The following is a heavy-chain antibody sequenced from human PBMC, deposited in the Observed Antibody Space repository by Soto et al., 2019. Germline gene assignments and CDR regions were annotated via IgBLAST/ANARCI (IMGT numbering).Heavy chain of an antibody. CDR1: GFTFSSYA. D-gene: IGHD3-3*01. CDR3: ARDSKVTIFGVVTSLFDY. Sequence: GALRLSCAASGFTFSSYAMSWVRQAPGKGLEWVSAISGSGISTHYADSVKGRFTVSRDNSKNTLYLQMNSLRAEDTAVYYCARDSKVTIFGVVTSLFDYWGQGTLVTVSS. V-gene: IGHV3-23*01. CDR2: ISGSGIST. J-gene: IGHJ4*02.